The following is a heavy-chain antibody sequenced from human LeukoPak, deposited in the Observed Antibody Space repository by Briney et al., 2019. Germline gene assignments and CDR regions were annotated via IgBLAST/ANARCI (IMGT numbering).Heavy chain of an antibody. CDR2: IYSSGST. CDR1: GGSISSYY. V-gene: IGHV4-4*07. CDR3: ARDGHNWNDVDAFDV. Sequence: SETLSLTCTVSGGSISSYYWSWIRQPAGKGLEWIGRIYSSGSTNYNPSVKSRVAMSVDTSKNQFSLELSSVTAADTAVYYCARDGHNWNDVDAFDVWGQGTMVTVSS. J-gene: IGHJ3*01. D-gene: IGHD1-1*01.